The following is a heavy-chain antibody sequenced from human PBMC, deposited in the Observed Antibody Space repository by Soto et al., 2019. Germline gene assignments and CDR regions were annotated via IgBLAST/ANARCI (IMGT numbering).Heavy chain of an antibody. Sequence: EVQLVESGGGLVQPGGSLRLSCAASGVTVSSNYMSWVRQAPGKGLEWVSVIYSGGSTYYADSVKGRFTISRDNSKNTLYLQMNSLRAEDTAVYYCARDFSYHGSGTMGGYFDYWGQGTLVTVSS. V-gene: IGHV3-66*01. J-gene: IGHJ4*02. CDR1: GVTVSSNY. D-gene: IGHD3-10*01. CDR2: IYSGGST. CDR3: ARDFSYHGSGTMGGYFDY.